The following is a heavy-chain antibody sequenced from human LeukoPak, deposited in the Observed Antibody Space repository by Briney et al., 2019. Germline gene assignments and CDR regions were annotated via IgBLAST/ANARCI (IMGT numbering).Heavy chain of an antibody. D-gene: IGHD4-17*01. CDR2: INPDGGAT. V-gene: IGHV3-7*01. CDR3: ARLFGGVTTFDN. J-gene: IGHJ4*02. Sequence: PGGSLRLSCVGSGFTFSAYWMSWVRQGPGKGLDWVASINPDGGATRYVDSVRGRFTIPRDNAQNSLYLQMNSLSAEDTAVYYCARLFGGVTTFDNWGQGSLVTVSS. CDR1: GFTFSAYW.